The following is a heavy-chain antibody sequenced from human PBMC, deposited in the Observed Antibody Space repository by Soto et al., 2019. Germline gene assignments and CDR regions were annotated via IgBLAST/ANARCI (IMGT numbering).Heavy chain of an antibody. Sequence: QVQLVQSGAEVKKPGASVKVSCKASGYTFTSYAIHWVRQAPGQRLEWMGWINAGNGNTKYSQKFQDRVTIARDTSASTAYMELSSLRSEDTAVYYCARDLGGWPDYWGQGTLVTVSS. V-gene: IGHV1-3*01. D-gene: IGHD6-19*01. CDR1: GYTFTSYA. J-gene: IGHJ4*02. CDR3: ARDLGGWPDY. CDR2: INAGNGNT.